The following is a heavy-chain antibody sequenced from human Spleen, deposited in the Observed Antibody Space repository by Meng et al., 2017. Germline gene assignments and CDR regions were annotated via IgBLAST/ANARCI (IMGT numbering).Heavy chain of an antibody. CDR2: IESNSDGGTT. Sequence: GQLQQWGGGLLKPSETLSLTCVVSGGSFSDYYWSWIRQPPGKGLEWVGRIESNSDGGTTDYAAPVKGRFTISRDNAKNTLFLQMNSLRAEDTAVYYCVRVADAHYDSSGYSLWGQGTLVTVSS. CDR3: VRVADAHYDSSGYSL. D-gene: IGHD3-22*01. CDR1: GGSFSDYY. J-gene: IGHJ4*02. V-gene: IGHV3-15*04.